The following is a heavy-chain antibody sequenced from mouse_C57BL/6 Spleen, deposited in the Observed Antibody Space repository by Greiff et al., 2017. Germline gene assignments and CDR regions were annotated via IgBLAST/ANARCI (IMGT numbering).Heavy chain of an antibody. CDR2: IHPNSGST. CDR1: GYTFTSYW. V-gene: IGHV1-64*01. Sequence: VKLQQPGAELVKPGASVKLSCKASGYTFTSYWMHWVKQRPGHGLEWIGMIHPNSGSTNYNEKFKSKATLTVDKSSSTAYMQLSSLTSEDSAVYYCAREGYGSSYVYDMDYWGQGTTLTVSS. D-gene: IGHD1-1*01. CDR3: AREGYGSSYVYDMDY. J-gene: IGHJ2*01.